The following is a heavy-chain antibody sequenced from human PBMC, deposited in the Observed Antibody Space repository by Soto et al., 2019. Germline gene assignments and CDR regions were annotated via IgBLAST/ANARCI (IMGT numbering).Heavy chain of an antibody. D-gene: IGHD6-13*01. CDR3: ARAGYSSSWSVY. CDR1: GYTLTELS. J-gene: IGHJ4*02. V-gene: IGHV1-24*01. CDR2: FDPEDGET. Sequence: ASVKVSCKVSGYTLTELSMHWVRQAPGKGLEWMGGFDPEDGETIYAQKFQGRVTMTEDTSTDTAYMELSSLRSEDTAVYYCARAGYSSSWSVYWGQGTLVTVSS.